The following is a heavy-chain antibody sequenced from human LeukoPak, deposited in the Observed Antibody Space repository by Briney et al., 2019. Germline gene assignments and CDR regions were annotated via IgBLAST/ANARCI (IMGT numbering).Heavy chain of an antibody. J-gene: IGHJ4*02. V-gene: IGHV1-18*01. CDR1: GYTFTSYG. CDR2: ISAYNGNT. CDR3: ARDPHDYGGNSPLGD. D-gene: IGHD4-23*01. Sequence: GASVKVSCKASGYTFTSYGISWVRQAPGQGLEWMGWISAYNGNTNYAQKLQGRVTMTTDTSTSTAYMELRSLRSDDTAVYYCARDPHDYGGNSPLGDWGQGTLVTVSP.